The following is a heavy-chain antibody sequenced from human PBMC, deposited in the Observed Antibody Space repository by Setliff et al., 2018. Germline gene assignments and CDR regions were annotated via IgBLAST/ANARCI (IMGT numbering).Heavy chain of an antibody. J-gene: IGHJ4*02. Sequence: SETLSLTCAVYGGSFSTYYWIWIRQPPGKGLEWIGEINHSGSTNYNPSLKSRVTISVETSKNQFSLKLSSVTAADTAVYYCARPKYYNFLSAYYFDYWGQGTLVTVSS. V-gene: IGHV4-34*01. CDR1: GGSFSTYY. CDR2: INHSGST. CDR3: ARPKYYNFLSAYYFDY. D-gene: IGHD3-3*01.